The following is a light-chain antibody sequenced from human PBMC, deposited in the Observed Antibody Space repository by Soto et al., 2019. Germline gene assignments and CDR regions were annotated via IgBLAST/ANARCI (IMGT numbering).Light chain of an antibody. CDR3: QQYDRSPPT. V-gene: IGKV3-20*01. J-gene: IGKJ5*01. CDR2: GAS. CDR1: HSVSSN. Sequence: IVLTQSPATLSVSPGERATLSCTASHSVSSNLSWYQQKPGQAPRLLIYGASTRATGIPDRFSGSGSGTDFTLTITRLEPEDFAAYYCQQYDRSPPTFGQGTRLEIK.